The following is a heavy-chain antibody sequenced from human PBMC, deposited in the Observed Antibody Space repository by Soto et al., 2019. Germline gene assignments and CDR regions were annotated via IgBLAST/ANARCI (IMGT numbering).Heavy chain of an antibody. D-gene: IGHD3-22*01. Sequence: GASVKVSCKAAGVTFSSYAISWVRQSPGQGLEWMGGIIPIFGTANYAQKFQGRVTITADESTSKAYMELSSLRSEDTAVYYCALGKESYYDSSGYYPFWDYWCQGTLVTVSS. V-gene: IGHV1-69*13. CDR2: IIPIFGTA. J-gene: IGHJ4*02. CDR3: ALGKESYYDSSGYYPFWDY. CDR1: GVTFSSYA.